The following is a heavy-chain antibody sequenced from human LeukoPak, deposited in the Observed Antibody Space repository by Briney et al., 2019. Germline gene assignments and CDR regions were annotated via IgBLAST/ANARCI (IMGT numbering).Heavy chain of an antibody. CDR2: IKSKTDGGTT. V-gene: IGHV3-15*01. Sequence: GGSLRLSCAASGFTFSNAWMSWVRQAPGKGLEWVGRIKSKTDGGTTDHAAPVKGRFTISRDDSKNTLYLQMNSLKTEDTAVYYCTTDAYYYGSGSADYWGQGTLVTVSS. CDR3: TTDAYYYGSGSADY. J-gene: IGHJ4*02. CDR1: GFTFSNAW. D-gene: IGHD3-10*01.